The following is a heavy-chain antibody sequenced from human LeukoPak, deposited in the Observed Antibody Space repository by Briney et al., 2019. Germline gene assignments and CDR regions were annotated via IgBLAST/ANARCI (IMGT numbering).Heavy chain of an antibody. Sequence: PSETLSLTCAVSGGSISSGGYSWSWIRQPPGKGLEWIGYIYHSGSTYYNPSLKSRVTISVDGSKNQFSLKLSSVTAADTAVYYCARGGGGSPFDYWGQGTLVTVSS. J-gene: IGHJ4*02. V-gene: IGHV4-30-2*01. D-gene: IGHD3-16*01. CDR3: ARGGGGSPFDY. CDR2: IYHSGST. CDR1: GGSISSGGYS.